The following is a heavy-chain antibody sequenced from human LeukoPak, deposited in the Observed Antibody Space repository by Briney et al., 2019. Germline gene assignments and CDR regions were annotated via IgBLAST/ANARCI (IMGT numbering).Heavy chain of an antibody. V-gene: IGHV4-59*01. CDR2: IYYSGTT. D-gene: IGHD6-13*01. J-gene: IGHJ2*01. Sequence: SETLSLTCTVSGDSISFYYWSWVRQPPGKGLEWIGYIYYSGTTDYNPSLMSRVAISVDTSKNQFSLKVSSVTAADTAVYYCARVRSSSSLSPWYFDLWGRGTLVTVSS. CDR1: GDSISFYY. CDR3: ARVRSSSSLSPWYFDL.